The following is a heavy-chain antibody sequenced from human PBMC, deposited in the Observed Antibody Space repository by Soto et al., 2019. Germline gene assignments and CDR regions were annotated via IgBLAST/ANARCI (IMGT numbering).Heavy chain of an antibody. CDR2: IYWDDDK. CDR3: AHSRGSGTSYYDGMDV. Sequence: QITLKESGPTLVKPTQTLTLTCTFSGFSLSTSGVGVGWIRQPPGKALEWHALIYWDDDKRYSPSLKSRLTNTKDTSKNQVVLTMTNMDPVDTATYYCAHSRGSGTSYYDGMDVWGQGTTVTVSS. D-gene: IGHD3-10*01. J-gene: IGHJ6*02. V-gene: IGHV2-5*02. CDR1: GFSLSTSGVG.